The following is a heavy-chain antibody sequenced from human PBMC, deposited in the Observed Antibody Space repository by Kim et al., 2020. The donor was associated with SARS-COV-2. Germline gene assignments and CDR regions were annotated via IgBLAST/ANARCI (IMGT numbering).Heavy chain of an antibody. V-gene: IGHV1-2*02. Sequence: YAQKFQGRVTMTRDTSISTAYMELSRLRSDDTAVYYCARSIRVVPAAVDYWGQGTLVTVSS. CDR3: ARSIRVVPAAVDY. J-gene: IGHJ4*02. D-gene: IGHD2-2*01.